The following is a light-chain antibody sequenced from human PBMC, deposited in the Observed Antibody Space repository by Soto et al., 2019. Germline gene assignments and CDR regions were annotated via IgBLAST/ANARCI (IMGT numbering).Light chain of an antibody. Sequence: EIVLTQSPAALSVSPGERVTLSCRASQGIGSTLAWYQQKPGQTPRLLIYDSSTRATGIPARFSGSGSGTEFTLTIDGLQSEDFAVYYCQRYNNWPLTFGGGTQVDIK. CDR1: QGIGST. CDR3: QRYNNWPLT. J-gene: IGKJ4*01. V-gene: IGKV3-15*01. CDR2: DSS.